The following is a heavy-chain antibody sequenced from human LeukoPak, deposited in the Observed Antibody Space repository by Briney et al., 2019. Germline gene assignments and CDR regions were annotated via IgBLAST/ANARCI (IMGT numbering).Heavy chain of an antibody. CDR3: ARSSPGPYTVGDY. D-gene: IGHD4-23*01. J-gene: IGHJ4*02. Sequence: ASVKVSCKASGYTFTGYYMHWVRQAPGQGLEWMGWINPNSGGTNYAQKFQGRVTMTRGTSISTAYMELSRLRSDDTAVYYCARSSPGPYTVGDYWGQGTLVTVSS. V-gene: IGHV1-2*02. CDR1: GYTFTGYY. CDR2: INPNSGGT.